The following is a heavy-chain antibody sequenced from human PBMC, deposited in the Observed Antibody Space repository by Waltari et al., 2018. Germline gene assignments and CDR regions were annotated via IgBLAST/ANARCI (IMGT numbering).Heavy chain of an antibody. CDR1: GFTVSNNY. CDR3: ANIGAFDI. CDR2: IYSRGET. D-gene: IGHD5-12*01. Sequence: EVQLVESGGGLIQPGGSLRISCAASGFTVSNNYITWVRQAPGKGLEWVSLIYSRGETYYADSVRGRFTISRDNVKNTVYLQMNRLRVEDTAVYYCANIGAFDIWGQGTMVTVSS. J-gene: IGHJ3*02. V-gene: IGHV3-53*01.